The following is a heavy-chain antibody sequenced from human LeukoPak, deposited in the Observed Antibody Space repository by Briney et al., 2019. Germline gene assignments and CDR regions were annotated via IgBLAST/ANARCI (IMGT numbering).Heavy chain of an antibody. J-gene: IGHJ4*02. Sequence: TGGSLRLSCAASGFTFSSYSMNWVRQAPGKGLEWVSYISSSSSTIYYADSVKGRFTISRDSAKNSLYLQMNNLRAEDTAVYYCAREFVGYYYGSGSYDLDYWGQGTLVTVSS. CDR2: ISSSSSTI. D-gene: IGHD3-10*01. V-gene: IGHV3-48*01. CDR3: AREFVGYYYGSGSYDLDY. CDR1: GFTFSSYS.